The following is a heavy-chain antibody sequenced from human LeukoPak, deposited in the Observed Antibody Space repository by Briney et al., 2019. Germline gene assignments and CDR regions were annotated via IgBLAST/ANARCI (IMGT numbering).Heavy chain of an antibody. CDR2: IIPILGIA. CDR1: GGTFSSYA. V-gene: IGHV1-69*04. Sequence: ASVKVSCKASGGTFSSYAISWVRQAPGQGLEWMGRIIPILGIANYAQKFQGRVTITADKSTSTAYMELSSLRSEDTAVSYCARDLIAVEDYYYYYGMDVWGQGTTVTVSS. J-gene: IGHJ6*02. D-gene: IGHD6-19*01. CDR3: ARDLIAVEDYYYYYGMDV.